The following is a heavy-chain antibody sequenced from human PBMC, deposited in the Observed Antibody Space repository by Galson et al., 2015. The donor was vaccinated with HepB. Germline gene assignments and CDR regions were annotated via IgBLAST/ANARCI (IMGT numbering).Heavy chain of an antibody. CDR2: IIPIFGTA. V-gene: IGHV1-69*13. D-gene: IGHD3-22*01. CDR1: GGTLSSYA. J-gene: IGHJ4*02. Sequence: SVKVSCKASGGTLSSYAISWVRQAPGQGLEWMGGIIPIFGTANYAQKFQGRVTITADESTSTAYMELSSLRSEDTAVYYCAKGGVVITTFDYWGQGTLVTVSS. CDR3: AKGGVVITTFDY.